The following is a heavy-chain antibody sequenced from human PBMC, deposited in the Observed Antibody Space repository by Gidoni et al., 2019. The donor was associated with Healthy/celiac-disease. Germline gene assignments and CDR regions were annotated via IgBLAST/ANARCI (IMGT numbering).Heavy chain of an antibody. J-gene: IGHJ4*02. V-gene: IGHV1-8*01. D-gene: IGHD3-22*01. Sequence: QVQLVQSGAEVKKPGASVKVSCKAPGYTFTSYAINWVRQATGQGLEWMGWMNPNSGNTGYAQKFQGRVTMTRNTSISTAYMELSSLRSEDTAVYYCARAKYYYDSSGYYALGFDYWGQGTLVTVSS. CDR3: ARAKYYYDSSGYYALGFDY. CDR1: GYTFTSYA. CDR2: MNPNSGNT.